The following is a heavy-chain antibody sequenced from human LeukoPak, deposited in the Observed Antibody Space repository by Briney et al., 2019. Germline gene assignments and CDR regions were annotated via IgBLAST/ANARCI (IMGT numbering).Heavy chain of an antibody. V-gene: IGHV4-59*01. J-gene: IGHJ4*02. CDR3: ARVDYDSSGYFDY. Sequence: SETLSLTCTVSGGSISTFYWSWLRQPPGKQLEWIGYVYYSGSTNYNPSFKTRVTIPVDTSKNQFSLKLSSVTPADTAVYYCARVDYDSSGYFDYWGQGTLVTVSS. CDR1: GGSISTFY. CDR2: VYYSGST. D-gene: IGHD3-22*01.